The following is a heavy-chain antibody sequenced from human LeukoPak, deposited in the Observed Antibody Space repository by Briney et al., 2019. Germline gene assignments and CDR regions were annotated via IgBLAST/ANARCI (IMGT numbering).Heavy chain of an antibody. V-gene: IGHV3-7*03. CDR2: IKQDGSEK. J-gene: IGHJ4*02. CDR1: GFTFSSYW. D-gene: IGHD2/OR15-2a*01. CDR3: AKDRSTTVSNTLGYFDY. Sequence: SGGSLRPSCAASGFTFSSYWLSWVRQAPGKGLECVANIKQDGSEKYYVDSVKGRFTISRDNAKNSLYLQMNSLRAEDTAVYYCAKDRSTTVSNTLGYFDYWGQGTLVTVSS.